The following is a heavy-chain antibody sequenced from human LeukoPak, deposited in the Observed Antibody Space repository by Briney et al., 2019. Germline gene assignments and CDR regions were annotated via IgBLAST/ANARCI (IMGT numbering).Heavy chain of an antibody. CDR2: ISGSGGST. CDR3: AKGPMLGYCSSTSCLECFQH. Sequence: QAGGSLRLSCAASGFTFSSYAMSWVRQAPGKGLEWVSAISGSGGSTYYADSVKGRFTISRDNYKNTLYLQMNSLRAEDTAVYYCAKGPMLGYCSSTSCLECFQHWGQGTLVTVSS. V-gene: IGHV3-23*01. CDR1: GFTFSSYA. D-gene: IGHD2-2*01. J-gene: IGHJ1*01.